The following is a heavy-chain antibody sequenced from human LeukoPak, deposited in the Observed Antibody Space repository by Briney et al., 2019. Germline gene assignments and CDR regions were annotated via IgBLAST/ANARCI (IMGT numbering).Heavy chain of an antibody. V-gene: IGHV4-59*12. Sequence: SETLSLTCTVSGGSSSGFYWSWIRQPPGKGLEWVGYVYNTEYNSYNPSLKSRVSISFDTSKNQFSLSLASVTDADTAVYYCAREGGFYRPPDYSGQGILVTVSS. CDR3: AREGGFYRPPDY. J-gene: IGHJ4*02. D-gene: IGHD3-3*01. CDR2: VYNTEYN. CDR1: GGSSSGFY.